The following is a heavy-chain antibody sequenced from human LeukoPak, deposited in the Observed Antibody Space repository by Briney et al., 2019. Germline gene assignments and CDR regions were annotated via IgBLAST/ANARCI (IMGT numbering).Heavy chain of an antibody. Sequence: SETLSLTCAVYGGSFSGYYWSWIRQPPGKGLEWIGEINHSGSTNYNPSLKSRVTISVDTSKNQFSLKLSSVTAADTAVYYCARRVPVLRYFDWLYSYFDYWGQGTLVTVSS. J-gene: IGHJ4*02. CDR2: INHSGST. V-gene: IGHV4-34*01. CDR3: ARRVPVLRYFDWLYSYFDY. D-gene: IGHD3-9*01. CDR1: GGSFSGYY.